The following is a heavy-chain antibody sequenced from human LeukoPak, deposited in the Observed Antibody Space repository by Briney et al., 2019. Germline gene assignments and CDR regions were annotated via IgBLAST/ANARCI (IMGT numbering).Heavy chain of an antibody. CDR3: AKPVRYCSSTSCSPGY. Sequence: GGSLRLSCAASGFTFSSYGMHWVRQAPGKGLEWVAVISYDGSNKYYADSVKGRFTISRDNSKNTLYLQMNSLRAEDTAVYYRAKPVRYCSSTSCSPGYWGQGTLVTVSS. V-gene: IGHV3-30*18. D-gene: IGHD2-2*01. J-gene: IGHJ4*02. CDR2: ISYDGSNK. CDR1: GFTFSSYG.